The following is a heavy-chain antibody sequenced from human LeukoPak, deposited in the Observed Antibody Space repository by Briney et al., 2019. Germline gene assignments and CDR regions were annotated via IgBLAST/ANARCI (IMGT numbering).Heavy chain of an antibody. Sequence: EPGGSLRLSCAASGFTVSSNYMSWVRQAPGKGLEWVGRIKSKTDGGTTDYAAPVKGRFTISRDDSKNTLYLQMNSLKTEDTAVYYCTTDGEIAVAGNMALDYWGQGTLVTVSS. D-gene: IGHD6-19*01. CDR3: TTDGEIAVAGNMALDY. CDR1: GFTVSSNY. J-gene: IGHJ4*02. V-gene: IGHV3-15*01. CDR2: IKSKTDGGTT.